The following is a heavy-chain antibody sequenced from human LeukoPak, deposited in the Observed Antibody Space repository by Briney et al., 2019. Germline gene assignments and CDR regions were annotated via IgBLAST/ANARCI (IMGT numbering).Heavy chain of an antibody. CDR3: ARNYGDSNKYYFDY. V-gene: IGHV3-30-3*01. D-gene: IGHD4-17*01. CDR1: GFTFSSYA. CDR2: ISYDGSNK. Sequence: GRSLRLSCAASGFTFSSYAMHWVRQAPGKGLERVAVISYDGSNKYYADSVKGRFTISRDNSKNTLYLQMNSLRAEDTAVYYCARNYGDSNKYYFDYWGQGTLVTVSS. J-gene: IGHJ4*02.